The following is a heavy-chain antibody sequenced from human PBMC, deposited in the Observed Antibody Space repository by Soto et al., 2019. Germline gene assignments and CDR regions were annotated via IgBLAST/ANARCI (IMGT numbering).Heavy chain of an antibody. D-gene: IGHD6-13*01. CDR1: GGTFSSYA. CDR2: IIPIFGTA. CDR3: AIAAAGDIDFDY. J-gene: IGHJ4*02. Sequence: ASVKVSCKASGGTFSSYAISWVRQAPGQGLEWMGGIIPIFGTANYAQKFQGRVTITADKSTSTAYMELSSLRSEDTAVYYCAIAAAGDIDFDYWGQGTLVTVSS. V-gene: IGHV1-69*06.